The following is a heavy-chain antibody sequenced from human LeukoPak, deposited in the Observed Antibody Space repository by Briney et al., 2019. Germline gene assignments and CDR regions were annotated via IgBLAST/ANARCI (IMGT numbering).Heavy chain of an antibody. CDR3: ARVFGSGSYYMGTAFDI. Sequence: GRSLRLSCAASGFTFSSYGMHWVRQAPGKGLEWVAVISYDGSNKYYADSVKGRFTISRDNSKNTLYLQMNSLRAEDTAVYYCARVFGSGSYYMGTAFDIWGQGTMVTVSS. D-gene: IGHD3-10*01. J-gene: IGHJ3*02. CDR1: GFTFSSYG. CDR2: ISYDGSNK. V-gene: IGHV3-30*03.